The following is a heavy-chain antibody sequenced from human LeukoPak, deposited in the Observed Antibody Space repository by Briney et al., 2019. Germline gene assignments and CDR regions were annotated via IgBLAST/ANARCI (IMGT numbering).Heavy chain of an antibody. CDR2: IGGGDT. CDR3: AKDGQSFNSMYDYFDS. CDR1: GFSFRNFA. V-gene: IGHV3-23*01. D-gene: IGHD2-8*01. J-gene: IGHJ4*02. Sequence: GGSLRLSCAASGFSFRNFAISWVRQAPGKGLGWVSSIGGGDTHDAGSVKGGLTISRDDLWSTVGLQMRRLRGEDTDAYYSAKDGQSFNSMYDYFDSWGQGTLVTVSS.